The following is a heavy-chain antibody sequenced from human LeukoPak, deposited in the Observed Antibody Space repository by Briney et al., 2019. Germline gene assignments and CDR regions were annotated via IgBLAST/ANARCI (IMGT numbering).Heavy chain of an antibody. CDR2: ISSSSSYI. CDR3: ARDLGGYDSSYFDY. CDR1: GFTFGDYA. J-gene: IGHJ4*02. D-gene: IGHD5-12*01. Sequence: GGSLRLSCAASGFTFGDYAMSWVRQAPGKGLEWVSSISSSSSYIYYADSVKGRFTISRDNAKNSLYLQMNSLRAEDTAVYYCARDLGGYDSSYFDYWGQGTLVTVSS. V-gene: IGHV3-21*01.